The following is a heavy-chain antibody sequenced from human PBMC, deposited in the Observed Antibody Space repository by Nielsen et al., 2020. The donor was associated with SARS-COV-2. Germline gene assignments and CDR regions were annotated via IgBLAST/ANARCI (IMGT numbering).Heavy chain of an antibody. Sequence: WIRQPPGKGLQWVANMNQDGSEKYYVDSVKGRFSVSRDNAKNSLYLQMNSLRVEDTAVYYCARGHTRVFYYYYMDVWGKGTTVTVSS. CDR3: ARGHTRVFYYYYMDV. CDR2: MNQDGSEK. J-gene: IGHJ6*03. V-gene: IGHV3-7*04.